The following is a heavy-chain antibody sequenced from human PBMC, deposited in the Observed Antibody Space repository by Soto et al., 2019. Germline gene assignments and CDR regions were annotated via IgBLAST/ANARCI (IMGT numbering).Heavy chain of an antibody. V-gene: IGHV1-46*02. CDR1: GYTFNTYY. D-gene: IGHD2-21*02. CDR2: IHPSGGGT. CDR3: ARGGHIAVVTASFDY. J-gene: IGHJ4*02. Sequence: QVQLVQSGAEVRKPGASVKVSCKPSGYTFNTYYLHWLRQAPGQALEWMGVIHPSGGGTTYAQKFLGRVTVTRDTSTTTVFMKLSSLRSDDMAVYYCARGGHIAVVTASFDYWGQGTLVTVSS.